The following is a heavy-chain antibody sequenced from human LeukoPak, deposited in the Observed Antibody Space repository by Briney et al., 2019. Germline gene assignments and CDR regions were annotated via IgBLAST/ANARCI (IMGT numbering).Heavy chain of an antibody. Sequence: SVKVSCKASGGTFSSYAISWVRQAPGQGLEWMGGIIPIFGTANYAQKFQGRVTITADKSTSTAYMELSSLRSDDTAVYYCAGSSGSYYYDAFDIWGQGTMVTVSS. CDR3: AGSSGSYYYDAFDI. CDR1: GGTFSSYA. J-gene: IGHJ3*02. V-gene: IGHV1-69*06. CDR2: IIPIFGTA. D-gene: IGHD1-26*01.